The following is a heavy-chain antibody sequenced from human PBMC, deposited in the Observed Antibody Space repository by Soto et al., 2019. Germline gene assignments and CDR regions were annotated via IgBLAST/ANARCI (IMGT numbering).Heavy chain of an antibody. CDR1: GGSVSSGDYY. Sequence: SETLSLTSSVSGGSVSSGDYYWSWTRQPPGKGLDWIGYIYYSGSSYYNPSLKSRVTISVDTSKNPFSLKLTSVTAADTAVYYCARVRVVPAASYFDYWGQGTLVTVSS. V-gene: IGHV4-30-4*08. CDR2: IYYSGSS. CDR3: ARVRVVPAASYFDY. J-gene: IGHJ4*02. D-gene: IGHD2-2*01.